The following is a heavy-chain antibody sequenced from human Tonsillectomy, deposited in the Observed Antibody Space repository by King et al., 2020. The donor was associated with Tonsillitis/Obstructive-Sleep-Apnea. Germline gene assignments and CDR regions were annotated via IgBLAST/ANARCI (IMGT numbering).Heavy chain of an antibody. J-gene: IGHJ4*02. V-gene: IGHV3-30*04. CDR2: ISFDGSNK. D-gene: IGHD3-10*01. CDR1: GFIFSTYA. CDR3: ARDRGVPGWYLDL. Sequence: VQLVESGGGVVQPGKSLGLSCAASGFIFSTYAMHWVRQAPGKGLEWVAVISFDGSNKYYADSVKGRFTISRDNSKNTLYLQMNSLRAEDTAVFYCARDRGVPGWYLDLWGQGTLVAVSS.